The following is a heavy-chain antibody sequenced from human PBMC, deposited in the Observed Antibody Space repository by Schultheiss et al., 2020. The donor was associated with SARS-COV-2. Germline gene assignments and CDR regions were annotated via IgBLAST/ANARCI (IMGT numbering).Heavy chain of an antibody. CDR3: AKEGNIVVVPAASDAFDI. CDR2: ISGSGGST. Sequence: GGSLRLSCAASGFTVSSNYMSWVRQAPGKGLEWVSAISGSGGSTYYADSVKGRFTISRDNSKNTLYLQMNSLRAEDTAVYYCAKEGNIVVVPAASDAFDIWGQGTMVTVAS. J-gene: IGHJ3*02. D-gene: IGHD2-2*01. V-gene: IGHV3-23*01. CDR1: GFTVSSNY.